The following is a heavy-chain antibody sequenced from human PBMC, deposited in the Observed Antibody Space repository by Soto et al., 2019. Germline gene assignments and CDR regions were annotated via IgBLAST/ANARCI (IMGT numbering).Heavy chain of an antibody. V-gene: IGHV1-8*01. CDR1: GYTFTSYD. Sequence: ASVKVSCKASGYTFTSYDINWVRQATGQGLEWMGWMNPNSGNTGYAQKFQGRVTMTRNTSISTAYMELSSLRSEDTAVYYCARAAGYCSSTSCYGGWFDPWGQGTLVTVSS. D-gene: IGHD2-2*01. CDR3: ARAAGYCSSTSCYGGWFDP. CDR2: MNPNSGNT. J-gene: IGHJ5*02.